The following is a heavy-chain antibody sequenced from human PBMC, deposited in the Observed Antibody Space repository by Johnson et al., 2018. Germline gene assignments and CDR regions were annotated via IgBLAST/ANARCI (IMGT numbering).Heavy chain of an antibody. CDR2: MNPNSGNT. CDR1: GYTFTSYD. V-gene: IGHV1-8*01. Sequence: QVQLVESGAEVKKPGASVKVSCKASGYTFTSYDINWVRPATGHGLEWMGWMNPNSGNTGYAQKFQGSVTMTRNTSISTAYMALSSLRSEDTAVYYCARRKNGDYDAFDIWVQGTMVTVSS. D-gene: IGHD4-17*01. J-gene: IGHJ3*02. CDR3: ARRKNGDYDAFDI.